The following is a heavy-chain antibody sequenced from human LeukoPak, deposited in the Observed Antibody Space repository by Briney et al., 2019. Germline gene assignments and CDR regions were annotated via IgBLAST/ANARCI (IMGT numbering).Heavy chain of an antibody. Sequence: PGGSLRLSCAASGFTFSSYAMHWVRRAPGKGLEWVAVISYDGSNKYYADSVKGRFTISRDNAKKSLWLQMNNLRAEDTAVYYCARERDISGYTPDFWGQGTLVTVSS. J-gene: IGHJ4*02. D-gene: IGHD3-22*01. CDR2: ISYDGSNK. CDR1: GFTFSSYA. CDR3: ARERDISGYTPDF. V-gene: IGHV3-30*04.